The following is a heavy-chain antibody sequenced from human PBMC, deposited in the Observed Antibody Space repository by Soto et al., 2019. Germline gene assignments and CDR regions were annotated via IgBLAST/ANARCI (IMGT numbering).Heavy chain of an antibody. CDR1: GDSISSYY. D-gene: IGHD2-8*01. CDR3: ARTHLI. CDR2: VYSNGTT. Sequence: PSETLSLTCIVSGDSISSYYWSWIRRPPGKGLEWIGFVYSNGTTSYSRSLRSRVTMSVDTSTNQFSLNLKSVTAADSAVYYCARTHLIRGQGILVTVSS. V-gene: IGHV4-59*01. J-gene: IGHJ4*02.